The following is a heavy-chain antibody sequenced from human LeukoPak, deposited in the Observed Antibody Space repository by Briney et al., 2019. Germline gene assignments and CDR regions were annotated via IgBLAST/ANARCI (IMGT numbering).Heavy chain of an antibody. D-gene: IGHD2-2*01. J-gene: IGHJ4*02. CDR2: IYSGGST. Sequence: PGGSLRLSCAASGLTVSSNYMSWVRQAPGKGLEWVSVIYSGGSTYYADSVKGRFTISRDNSKHTLYLQMNSLRAEDTAVYYCARNMPGYYFDYWGQGTLVTVSS. CDR3: ARNMPGYYFDY. CDR1: GLTVSSNY. V-gene: IGHV3-66*01.